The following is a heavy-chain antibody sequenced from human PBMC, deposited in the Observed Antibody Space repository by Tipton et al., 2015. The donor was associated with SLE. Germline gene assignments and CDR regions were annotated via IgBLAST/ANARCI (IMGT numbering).Heavy chain of an antibody. CDR1: GGSISSYY. D-gene: IGHD6-13*01. CDR3: AREPTGYFDY. J-gene: IGHJ4*02. CDR2: IYYSGST. V-gene: IGHV4-59*01. Sequence: LRLSCTVSGGSISSYYWSWVRQPPGKGLEWIGYIYYSGSTNYNPSLKSRVTISVDTSKNQFSLKLSSVNDADTAVYYCAREPTGYFDYWGQGTLVTVSS.